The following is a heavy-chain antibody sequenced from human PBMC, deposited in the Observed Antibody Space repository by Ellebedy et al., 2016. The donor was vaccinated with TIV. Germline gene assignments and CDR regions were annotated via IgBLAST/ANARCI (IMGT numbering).Heavy chain of an antibody. V-gene: IGHV4-59*01. Sequence: SETLSLTCAVYGGSFSGYYWSWIRQPPGKGLEWIGYIYYSGSTNYNPSLKSRVTISVDTSKNQFSLKLSSVTAADTAVYYCARGGVLLWFGELLGYGMDVWGQGTTVTVSS. J-gene: IGHJ6*02. D-gene: IGHD3-10*01. CDR3: ARGGVLLWFGELLGYGMDV. CDR1: GGSFSGYY. CDR2: IYYSGST.